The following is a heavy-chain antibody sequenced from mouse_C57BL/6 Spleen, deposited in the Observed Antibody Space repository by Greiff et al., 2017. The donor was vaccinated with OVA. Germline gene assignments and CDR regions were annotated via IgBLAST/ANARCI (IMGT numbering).Heavy chain of an antibody. CDR2: IRLKSDNYAT. Sequence: VQLKESGGGLVQPGGSMKLSCVASGFTFSNYWMNWVRQSPEKGLEWVAQIRLKSDNYATHYAESVKGRFTISRDDSKSSVYLQMNNLRAEDTGIYYCTVNDYGRGWFAYWGQGTLVTVSA. CDR1: GFTFSNYW. CDR3: TVNDYGRGWFAY. J-gene: IGHJ3*01. V-gene: IGHV6-3*01. D-gene: IGHD2-4*01.